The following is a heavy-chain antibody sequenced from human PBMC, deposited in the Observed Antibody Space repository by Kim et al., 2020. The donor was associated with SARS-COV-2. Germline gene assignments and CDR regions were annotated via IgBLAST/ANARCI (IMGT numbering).Heavy chain of an antibody. CDR3: ARDLHNSWCIDH. J-gene: IGHJ4*02. Sequence: ASVKVSCKASGYVFITSHIHWVRQAPGQGLEWMGIFTPSSGYTAYAQKFQGRVTMAGDTSTSTAYMELSSLRSEDTAVYYCARDLHNSWCIDHWGRGHLVTLSS. D-gene: IGHD1-1*01. V-gene: IGHV1-46*01. CDR2: FTPSSGYT. CDR1: GYVFITSH.